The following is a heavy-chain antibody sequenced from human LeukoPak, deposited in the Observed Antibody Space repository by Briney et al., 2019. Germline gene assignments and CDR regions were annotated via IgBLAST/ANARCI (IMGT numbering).Heavy chain of an antibody. CDR2: ISGDGGST. CDR1: GFIFDNYA. Sequence: GRSLRLSCAAPGFIFDNYAIHWVRQAPGKGLEWVSLISGDGGSTFYGDSVRGPLTISRDNTRKSMSLQMSSLRSEDTALYYCARESETSGWYDYWGQGTLVTVSS. V-gene: IGHV3-43*02. CDR3: ARESETSGWYDY. J-gene: IGHJ4*02. D-gene: IGHD6-19*01.